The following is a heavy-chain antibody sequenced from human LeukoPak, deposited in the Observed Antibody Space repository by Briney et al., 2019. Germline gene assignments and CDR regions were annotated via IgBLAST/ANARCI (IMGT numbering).Heavy chain of an antibody. CDR3: ARGPYYYVPNY. V-gene: IGHV4-59*01. D-gene: IGHD3-10*02. CDR1: GGSINSYY. J-gene: IGHJ4*02. Sequence: PSGTLSLTCTVSGGSINSYYLSWIRQAPGKGLEWVGYFYYSGNTNYNPSLRSRVTISVDTSKNQFSLKLSSVAGADTALYFCARGPYYYVPNYGGEGTLVTVP. CDR2: FYYSGNT.